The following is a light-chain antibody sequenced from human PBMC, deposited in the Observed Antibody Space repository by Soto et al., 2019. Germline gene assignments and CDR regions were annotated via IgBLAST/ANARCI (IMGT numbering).Light chain of an antibody. V-gene: IGKV1-33*01. CDR1: QDISNY. J-gene: IGKJ1*01. CDR3: QQYDNLPRWT. Sequence: DIQMTQSPSPLSASVGDRVTITCQASQDISNYLNWYQQKPGKAPKLLIYDASNLETGVPSRFSGSGSGTDFTFTISSLQPEDIATYYCQQYDNLPRWTFGQGTKVDIK. CDR2: DAS.